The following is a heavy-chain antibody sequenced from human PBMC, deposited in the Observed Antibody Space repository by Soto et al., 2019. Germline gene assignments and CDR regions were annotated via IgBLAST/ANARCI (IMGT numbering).Heavy chain of an antibody. D-gene: IGHD2-2*01. Sequence: PSETLSLTCAVYGGSFSGYYWSWIRQPPGKGLEWIGEINHSGSTNYNPSLKSRVTISADTSKNQFSLKLSSVTAADTAVYYCARVDCSSTSCYGGNWFDPWGQGTLVTVS. J-gene: IGHJ5*02. CDR1: GGSFSGYY. CDR2: INHSGST. CDR3: ARVDCSSTSCYGGNWFDP. V-gene: IGHV4-34*01.